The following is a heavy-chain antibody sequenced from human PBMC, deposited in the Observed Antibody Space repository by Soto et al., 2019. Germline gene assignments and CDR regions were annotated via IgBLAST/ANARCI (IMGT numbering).Heavy chain of an antibody. CDR1: GYTFSTYG. Sequence: GASVKVSCKASGYTFSTYGIHWVRQAPGQRLEWVGWINPATGNTKYSQNFQGRVTITRDTSATTAHMELSSLRSEDTAVYYCARVHVDVPTEFDYWGQGTQVTVSS. J-gene: IGHJ4*02. V-gene: IGHV1-3*01. CDR3: ARVHVDVPTEFDY. CDR2: INPATGNT. D-gene: IGHD3-10*02.